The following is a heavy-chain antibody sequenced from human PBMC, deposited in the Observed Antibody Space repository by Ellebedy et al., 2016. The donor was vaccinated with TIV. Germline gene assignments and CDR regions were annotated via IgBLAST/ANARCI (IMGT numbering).Heavy chain of an antibody. D-gene: IGHD3-16*01. CDR2: ISGSGSST. CDR1: GFTFSSYA. J-gene: IGHJ4*02. V-gene: IGHV3-23*01. Sequence: GGSLRLXXAASGFTFSSYAMIWVRQAPGKGLEWVSRISGSGSSTDYADSVKGRFTISRDNAKNSLFLQMNSLRVEHTAVFYCASLESYGFDQWGQGTLVTVSS. CDR3: ASLESYGFDQ.